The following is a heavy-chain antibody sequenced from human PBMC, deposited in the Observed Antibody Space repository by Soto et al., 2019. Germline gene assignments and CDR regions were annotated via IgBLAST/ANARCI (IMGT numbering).Heavy chain of an antibody. CDR3: AKDFGAKGLGATMHY. CDR1: GFTFSDYA. D-gene: IGHD1-26*01. CDR2: ISDSGGNT. V-gene: IGHV3-23*01. Sequence: PGGSLRLSCAASGFTFSDYAMSWVRQAPGKGLEWVSGISDSGGNTNYADSVKGRFTISRGNSKNTLYLQVNSLRVDDTAVYYCAKDFGAKGLGATMHYWGQGTLVTVSS. J-gene: IGHJ4*02.